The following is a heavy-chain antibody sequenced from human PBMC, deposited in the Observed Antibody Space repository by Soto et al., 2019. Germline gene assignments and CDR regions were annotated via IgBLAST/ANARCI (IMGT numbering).Heavy chain of an antibody. V-gene: IGHV1-46*01. CDR2: INPASGST. J-gene: IGHJ4*02. CDR3: ARGGNRHTSPFDF. D-gene: IGHD2-2*01. CDR1: GYIFTDYY. Sequence: QVQVVQSGAEVKKPGASLRLSCKTSGYIFTDYYMNWVRQAPGQGLEWMGIINPASGSTTYAQRFKGRVTMTSDTSTSTVYLDLTNARSEDTAMYYCARGGNRHTSPFDFWGQGTLVTVSS.